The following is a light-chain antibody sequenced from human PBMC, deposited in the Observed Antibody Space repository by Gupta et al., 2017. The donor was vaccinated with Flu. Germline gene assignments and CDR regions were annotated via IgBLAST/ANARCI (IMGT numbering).Light chain of an antibody. V-gene: IGLV1-44*01. Sequence: QSVLTQPPSASGTPGHIVTISCSGSSSNIGSNDVNWYQQLPGTAPNLLIVSDDQRPSGVPDRFACANNGAYASPAISRLQYEDEAEDDYSEWDDSMKGHGVFGGGTKLTVL. CDR2: SDD. J-gene: IGLJ3*02. CDR1: SSNIGSND. CDR3: SEWDDSMKGHGV.